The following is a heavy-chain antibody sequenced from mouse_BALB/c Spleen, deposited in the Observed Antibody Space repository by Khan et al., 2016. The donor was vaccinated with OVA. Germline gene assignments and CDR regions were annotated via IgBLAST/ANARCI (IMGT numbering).Heavy chain of an antibody. CDR1: GFTFSTYG. CDR3: ASHLTGSFAY. D-gene: IGHD4-1*01. J-gene: IGHJ3*01. V-gene: IGHV5-6*01. Sequence: EVQLVESGGDLVKPGGSLRLSCAASGFTFSTYGMSWVRQPPDKRLEWVATINSDGDYTYYPDTVKGRFPISRNNAENTLYLQMSSLQSEDTAIYYCASHLTGSFAYWGQGTLVTVSA. CDR2: INSDGDYT.